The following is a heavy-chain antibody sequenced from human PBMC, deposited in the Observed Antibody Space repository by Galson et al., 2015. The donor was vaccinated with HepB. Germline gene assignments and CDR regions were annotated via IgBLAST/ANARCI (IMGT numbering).Heavy chain of an antibody. Sequence: LRLSCAASGFTFRSYAMSWVRQAPGKGLEWVSAISGSGGSTYYADSVKGRFTISRDNSKNTLYLQMNSLRAEDTAVYYCAKGSRKGGGGAVTTIDYWAREPWSPSPQ. CDR2: ISGSGGST. CDR1: GFTFRSYA. D-gene: IGHD4-17*01. J-gene: IGHJ4*02. CDR3: AKGSRKGGGGAVTTIDY. V-gene: IGHV3-23*01.